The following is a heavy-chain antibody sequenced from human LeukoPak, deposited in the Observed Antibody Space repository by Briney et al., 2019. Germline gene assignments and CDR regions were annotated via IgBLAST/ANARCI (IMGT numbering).Heavy chain of an antibody. Sequence: GGSLRLSCAASGFTFSSYAMSWVRQAPGKGLEWVSAISGSGGSTYYADSVKGRFTISRDNSKNTLYLQMNSLRAEDTAVYYCARAYYYDSSGYYYGPWGQGTLVTVSS. D-gene: IGHD3-22*01. CDR2: ISGSGGST. V-gene: IGHV3-23*01. CDR1: GFTFSSYA. CDR3: ARAYYYDSSGYYYGP. J-gene: IGHJ5*02.